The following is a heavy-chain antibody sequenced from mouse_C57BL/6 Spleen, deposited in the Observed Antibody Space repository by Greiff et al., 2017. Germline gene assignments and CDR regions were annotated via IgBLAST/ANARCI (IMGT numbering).Heavy chain of an antibody. CDR3: ALRGNLFDY. Sequence: QVQLQQPGAELVKPGASVNLSCKASGYTFTSYWMQWVKQRPGQGLEWIGEIDPSDSYTNYNQKFKGKATLTVDTSSSTAYLQLSSLTSEDSAVYYCALRGNLFDYWGQGTTLTVSS. V-gene: IGHV1-50*01. CDR1: GYTFTSYW. J-gene: IGHJ2*01. CDR2: IDPSDSYT.